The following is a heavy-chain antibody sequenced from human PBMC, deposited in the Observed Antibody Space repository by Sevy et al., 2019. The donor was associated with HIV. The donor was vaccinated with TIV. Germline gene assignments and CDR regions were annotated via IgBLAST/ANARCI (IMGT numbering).Heavy chain of an antibody. CDR1: GFTFGDYC. D-gene: IGHD6-13*01. CDR2: LKSDVYGGTV. J-gene: IGHJ4*02. V-gene: IGHV3-49*04. CDR3: TRWTAAQSIFDY. Sequence: GGSLRLSCTASGFTFGDYCMSWVRQAPGKGLEWVAFLKSDVYGGTVDHAASVRGRFVISRDASKTIAYLQMNDLKTEDTGVYYCTRWTAAQSIFDYWGQGALVTVSS.